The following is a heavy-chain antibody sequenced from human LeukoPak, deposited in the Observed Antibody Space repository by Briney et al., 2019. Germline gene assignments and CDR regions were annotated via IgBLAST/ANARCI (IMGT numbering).Heavy chain of an antibody. V-gene: IGHV3-48*02. D-gene: IGHD3-10*01. CDR1: GFTFSSYS. CDR2: ISGNSNTM. J-gene: IGHJ3*02. Sequence: AGGSLRLSCAASGFTFSSYSMNWVRQAPGKGLEWVSYISGNSNTMYYADSVKGRFTSSRDNAKNSVHLQMNSLRDEDTAVYYCARDYYGSYAFDIWGQGTMVTVSS. CDR3: ARDYYGSYAFDI.